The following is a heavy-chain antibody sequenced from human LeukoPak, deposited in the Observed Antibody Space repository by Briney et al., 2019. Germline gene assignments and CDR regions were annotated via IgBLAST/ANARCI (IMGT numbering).Heavy chain of an antibody. CDR3: ARGKSGYDYGLDH. J-gene: IGHJ4*02. CDR2: LIPVFGTT. Sequence: AASVTVSCKASGGTFSSHAISWVRQAPGQGLEWVGGLIPVFGTTNYAEKFQGRVTITTDESTRTSYMGLRSLKSDDTAVYYYARGKSGYDYGLDHWGQGILVVVSS. CDR1: GGTFSSHA. D-gene: IGHD5-12*01. V-gene: IGHV1-69*05.